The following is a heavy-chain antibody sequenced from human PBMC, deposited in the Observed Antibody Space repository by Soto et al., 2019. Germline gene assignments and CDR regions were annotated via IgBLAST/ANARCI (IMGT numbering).Heavy chain of an antibody. CDR1: GGSISSYY. V-gene: IGHV4-59*01. Sequence: PSETLSLTCTVSGGSISSYYWSWIRQPPGKGLEWIGYIYYSGSTNYNPSLKSRVTISVDTSKNQFSLKLSSVTAADTAVYYCTTEGFPVTTYWGQGTLVTVSS. D-gene: IGHD4-17*01. J-gene: IGHJ4*02. CDR3: TTEGFPVTTY. CDR2: IYYSGST.